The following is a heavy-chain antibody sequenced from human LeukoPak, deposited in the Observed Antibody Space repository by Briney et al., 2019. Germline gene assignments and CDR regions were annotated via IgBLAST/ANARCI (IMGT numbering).Heavy chain of an antibody. D-gene: IGHD6-19*01. CDR3: ARGVRIAVAGNIDY. J-gene: IGHJ4*02. CDR2: ISYDGANK. V-gene: IGHV3-30*04. CDR1: GFTFRNYA. Sequence: GGSLRLSCAASGFTFRNYAMHWVRQAPGKGLEWVAVISYDGANKHYADSVKGRFTISRDNSKNTLYKQMNSLRAEDTAVYYCARGVRIAVAGNIDYWGQGTLVTVSS.